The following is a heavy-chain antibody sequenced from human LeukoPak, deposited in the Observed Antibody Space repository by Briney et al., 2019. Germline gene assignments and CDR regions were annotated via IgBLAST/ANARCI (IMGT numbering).Heavy chain of an antibody. J-gene: IGHJ4*02. CDR2: ISSSSSYI. D-gene: IGHD2-8*01. V-gene: IGHV3-21*01. Sequence: GGSLRLSCAASGFTFSTYYMNWVRQAPGKGLEWVSSISSSSSYIYYGDSVKGRFTISRDNSKNTLYLQMNSLRAEDTAVYYCASEMVLDYWGQGTLVTVSS. CDR3: ASEMVLDY. CDR1: GFTFSTYY.